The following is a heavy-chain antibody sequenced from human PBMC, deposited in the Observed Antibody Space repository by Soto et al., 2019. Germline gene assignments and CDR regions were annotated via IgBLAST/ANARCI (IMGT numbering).Heavy chain of an antibody. V-gene: IGHV4-39*01. D-gene: IGHD1-26*01. CDR3: AIPWGSGNYHRSPSAIDI. CDR1: GGSISGSRYY. J-gene: IGHJ3*02. Sequence: SETLSLTCTVSGGSISGSRYYWGWIRQPPGKGLEWIGSIHNRGNTNYNPSLKSRVIISVDSSKNQFSMRLSSVTAADAAVYYCAIPWGSGNYHRSPSAIDIWGKSTIVTVSS. CDR2: IHNRGNT.